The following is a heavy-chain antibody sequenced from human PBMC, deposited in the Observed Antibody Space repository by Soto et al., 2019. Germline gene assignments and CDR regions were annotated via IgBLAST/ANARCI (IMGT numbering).Heavy chain of an antibody. CDR2: MNPNSGNT. Sequence: ATVKVRCKCSCHRFTSYYKNWVRQATGQGLEWMGWMNPNSGNTGYAQKFRGRVTMTRNTSISTAYMELSSLRSEDTAVYYCARERTGTTSMDVWGQGTTVTVSS. D-gene: IGHD1-1*01. V-gene: IGHV1-8*01. CDR1: CHRFTSYY. J-gene: IGHJ6*02. CDR3: ARERTGTTSMDV.